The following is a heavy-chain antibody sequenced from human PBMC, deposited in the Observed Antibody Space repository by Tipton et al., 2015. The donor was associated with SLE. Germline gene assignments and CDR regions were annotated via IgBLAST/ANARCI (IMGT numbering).Heavy chain of an antibody. CDR2: INHSGST. V-gene: IGHV4-34*01. CDR3: ARGPTDWYFDL. Sequence: TLSLTCAVYGGSFSGYYWSWIRQPPGKGLEWIGEINHSGSTNYNPSLKSRVTISVDTSKNQFSLKLSSVTAADTAVYYCARGPTDWYFDLWGRGTLVTVSS. D-gene: IGHD1-14*01. CDR1: GGSFSGYY. J-gene: IGHJ2*01.